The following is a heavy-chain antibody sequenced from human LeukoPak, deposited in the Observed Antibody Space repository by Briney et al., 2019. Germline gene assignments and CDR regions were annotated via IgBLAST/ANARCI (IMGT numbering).Heavy chain of an antibody. J-gene: IGHJ4*02. D-gene: IGHD3-16*02. V-gene: IGHV1-69*13. CDR1: GGTFSSYA. CDR2: IIPIFGTA. CDR3: ARGAHYDYVWGSYRYGIDY. Sequence: GASVKVSCKASGGTFSSYAISWVRQAPGQGLEWMGGIIPIFGTANYAQKFQGRVTITADESTSTAYMELSSLRSEDTAVYYCARGAHYDYVWGSYRYGIDYWGQGTLVTVSS.